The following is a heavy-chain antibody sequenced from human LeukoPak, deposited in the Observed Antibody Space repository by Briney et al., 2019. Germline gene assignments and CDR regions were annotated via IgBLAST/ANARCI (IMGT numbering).Heavy chain of an antibody. CDR3: ARDGPAAKYYYYYYYMDV. Sequence: DVSENSYVDSVNGRFTISRDNAKNSLYLQMNSLRAGDTAVYYCARDGPAAKYYYYYYYMDVWGKGTTVTVSS. CDR2: DVSEN. D-gene: IGHD2-2*01. V-gene: IGHV3-7*01. J-gene: IGHJ6*03.